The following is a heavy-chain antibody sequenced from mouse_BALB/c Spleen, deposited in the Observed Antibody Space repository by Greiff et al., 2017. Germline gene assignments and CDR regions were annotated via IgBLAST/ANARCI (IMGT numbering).Heavy chain of an antibody. V-gene: IGHV1-15*01. CDR1: GYTFTDYE. CDR2: IDPETGGT. CDR3: ARTYYYGSSYFDY. J-gene: IGHJ2*01. D-gene: IGHD1-1*01. Sequence: QVQLQQSGAELVRPGASVTLSCKASGYTFTDYEMHWVKQTPVHGLEWIGAIDPETGGTAYNQKFKGKATMTVDKSSSTAYMELARLTSEDSAIYYCARTYYYGSSYFDYWGQGTTLTVSS.